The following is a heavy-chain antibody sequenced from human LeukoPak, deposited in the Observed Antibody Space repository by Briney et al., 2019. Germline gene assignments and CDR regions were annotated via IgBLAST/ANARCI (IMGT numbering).Heavy chain of an antibody. D-gene: IGHD2-21*02. Sequence: GGSLRLSCEASGFTFNDYALAWVRQSPGKGLEGVSGITGSGGHTYYAHSVKGGFTISRDNSKNTLYLQMYSLRAEDTAVYYCTKDLTDFHYYYTDVWGKGTTVIVSS. CDR2: ITGSGGHT. J-gene: IGHJ6*03. V-gene: IGHV3-23*01. CDR1: GFTFNDYA. CDR3: TKDLTDFHYYYTDV.